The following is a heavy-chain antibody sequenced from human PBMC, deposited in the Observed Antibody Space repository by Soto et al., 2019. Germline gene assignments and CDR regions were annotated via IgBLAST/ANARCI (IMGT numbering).Heavy chain of an antibody. D-gene: IGHD2-2*01. CDR1: GFTFSGYA. V-gene: IGHV3-33*01. Sequence: GGSLRLSCAASGFTFSGYAMHWVRQAPGKGLEWVAIIWYDGRNKYYADSVKGLFTISRDHFKNTLYLQMDSLRAEDTAVYYCARDHYCTPTTCSYYFDRWGQGTLVTVSS. CDR3: ARDHYCTPTTCSYYFDR. J-gene: IGHJ4*02. CDR2: IWYDGRNK.